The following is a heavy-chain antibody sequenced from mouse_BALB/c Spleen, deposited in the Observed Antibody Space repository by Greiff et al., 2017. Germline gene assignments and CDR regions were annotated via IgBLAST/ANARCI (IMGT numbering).Heavy chain of an antibody. J-gene: IGHJ4*01. CDR2: ISSGSSTI. V-gene: IGHV5-17*02. CDR1: GFTFSSFG. D-gene: IGHD2-4*01. CDR3: ARLGSQSTMITRDAMDY. Sequence: EVQRVESGGGLVQPGGSRKLSCAASGFTFSSFGMHWVRQAPEKGLEWVAYISSGSSTIYYADTVKGRFTISRDNPKNNLFLQMTSLRSEDTAMYYCARLGSQSTMITRDAMDYWGQGTSVTVSS.